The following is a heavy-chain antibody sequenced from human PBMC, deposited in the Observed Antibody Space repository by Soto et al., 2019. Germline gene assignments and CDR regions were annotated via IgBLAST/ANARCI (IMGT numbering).Heavy chain of an antibody. CDR2: ISSTSRYI. D-gene: IGHD6-13*01. CDR1: GFTFGNQT. V-gene: IGHV3-21*02. J-gene: IGHJ6*02. Sequence: EVQLVESGGGLVKPGGSLRLSCVASGFTFGNQTMTWIRQAPGKGLEWVASISSTSRYIHHADSVKGRFTISRDNAKNSLFLQMNSLRAEDTALYYCAGRIAAGGGMDVWGHGTTVSVSS. CDR3: AGRIAAGGGMDV.